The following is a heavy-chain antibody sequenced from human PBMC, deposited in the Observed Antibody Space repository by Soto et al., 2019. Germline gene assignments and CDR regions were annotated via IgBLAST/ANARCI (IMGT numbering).Heavy chain of an antibody. CDR1: GGSFSGYY. V-gene: IGHV4-34*01. CDR2: INHSGST. Sequence: ETLSLTCAVYGGSFSGYYWSWIRQPPGKGLEWIGEINHSGSTNYNPSLKSRVTISVDTSKNQFSLKLSSVTAADTAVYYCASGLVTTLHYWGQGTLVTVSS. CDR3: ASGLVTTLHY. J-gene: IGHJ4*02. D-gene: IGHD4-17*01.